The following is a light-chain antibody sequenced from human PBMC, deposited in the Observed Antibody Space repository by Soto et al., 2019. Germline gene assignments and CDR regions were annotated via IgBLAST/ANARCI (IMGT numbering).Light chain of an antibody. CDR2: ANS. Sequence: QSVLTQPPSVSGAPGQRVTISRTGSSSNIGAGYDVHWYQQLPGTAPKLLIFANSIRPSGVPGRFSGSKSGTSASLAITGLQADDEADYYCQSYDSSLSAYVFGTGTKVTVL. CDR3: QSYDSSLSAYV. CDR1: SSNIGAGYD. V-gene: IGLV1-40*01. J-gene: IGLJ1*01.